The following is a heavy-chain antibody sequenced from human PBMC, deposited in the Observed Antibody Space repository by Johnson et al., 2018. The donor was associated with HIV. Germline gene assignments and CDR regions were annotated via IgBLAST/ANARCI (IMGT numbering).Heavy chain of an antibody. CDR1: GFTFDDYG. Sequence: VQLVEYGGGVVRPGGSLRLSCAASGFTFDDYGMSWVRQAPGKGLEWVSGINWNGGSTGHADSVKGRFTISRDNAKNSLYLQMNSLRAEDTALYYCARDFVAFGECTAFDMWGQGTMVTVSS. D-gene: IGHD3-10*01. V-gene: IGHV3-20*04. CDR3: ARDFVAFGECTAFDM. J-gene: IGHJ3*02. CDR2: INWNGGST.